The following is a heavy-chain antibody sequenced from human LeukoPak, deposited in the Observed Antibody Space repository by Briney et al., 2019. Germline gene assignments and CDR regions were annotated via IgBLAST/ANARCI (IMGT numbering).Heavy chain of an antibody. Sequence: SETLSLTCAVYGGSFSGYYWSWIRQPPGKGLEWIGEINHSGSTNYNPSLKSRVTISVDTSKNQFSLKLSSVTAADTAVYYCARAPRVVPAAMTFRGHYYMDVWGKGTTVTVSS. J-gene: IGHJ6*03. V-gene: IGHV4-34*01. CDR2: INHSGST. D-gene: IGHD2-2*01. CDR1: GGSFSGYY. CDR3: ARAPRVVPAAMTFRGHYYMDV.